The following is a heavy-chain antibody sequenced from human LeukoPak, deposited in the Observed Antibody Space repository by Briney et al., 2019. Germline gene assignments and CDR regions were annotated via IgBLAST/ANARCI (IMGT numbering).Heavy chain of an antibody. Sequence: PSETLSLTCTVSSDSISSYYWSWIRQPPGKGLEWIGYIYYSGSTNYNPSLKSRVPISVDTPKNQFSLKLSSVTAADTAVYYCARCYYYYYYMDVWGKGTTVTVSS. CDR3: ARCYYYYYYMDV. J-gene: IGHJ6*03. CDR1: SDSISSYY. CDR2: IYYSGST. D-gene: IGHD2-15*01. V-gene: IGHV4-59*01.